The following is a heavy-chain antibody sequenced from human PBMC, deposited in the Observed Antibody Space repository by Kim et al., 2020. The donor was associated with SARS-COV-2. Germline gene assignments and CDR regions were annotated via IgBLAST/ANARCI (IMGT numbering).Heavy chain of an antibody. CDR3: ARHIGAVAGPLDY. J-gene: IGHJ4*02. V-gene: IGHV5-51*01. D-gene: IGHD6-19*01. Sequence: YSPPIQGQVTTAADKSLRTAYLQWSSLKASDTAMYYCARHIGAVAGPLDYWGQGTLVTVSS.